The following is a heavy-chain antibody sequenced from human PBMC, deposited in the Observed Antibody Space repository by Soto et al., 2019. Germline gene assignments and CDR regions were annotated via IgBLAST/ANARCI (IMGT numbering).Heavy chain of an antibody. CDR1: GGSISSGDFY. CDR2: ISYSGST. J-gene: IGHJ5*02. V-gene: IGHV4-30-4*01. CDR3: ASGGPTGGSYKYNWFDP. Sequence: SETLSLTCTVSGGSISSGDFYWSWIRQPPGRGLEWIGYISYSGSTYYNTSLKSRVTISVDTSKNQFSLKLNSVTAADTAVYYCASGGPTGGSYKYNWFDPWGQGTLVTVSS. D-gene: IGHD2-15*01.